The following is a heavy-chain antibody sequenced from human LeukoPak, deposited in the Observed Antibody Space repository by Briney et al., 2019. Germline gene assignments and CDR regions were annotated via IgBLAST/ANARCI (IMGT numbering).Heavy chain of an antibody. CDR3: ARDVISVTTLDY. CDR1: GFTFSSYW. CDR2: INSDGSST. V-gene: IGHV3-74*01. D-gene: IGHD4-11*01. J-gene: IGHJ4*02. Sequence: GSLRLSCAASGFTFSSYWMHWVRQAPGKGLVWVSRINSDGSSTSYADSVKGRFTISRDNAKSTLYLQMNSLRAEDTAVYYRARDVISVTTLDYWGQGTLVTVSS.